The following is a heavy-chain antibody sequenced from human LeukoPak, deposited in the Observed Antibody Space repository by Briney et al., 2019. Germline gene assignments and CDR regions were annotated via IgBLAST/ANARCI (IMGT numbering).Heavy chain of an antibody. V-gene: IGHV3-21*01. CDR3: ARDLFHGPVRGVIIGDI. CDR2: ISSSSYI. Sequence: PGGSLRLSCAASGFTFSSYSMNWVRQAPGKGLEWVSSISSSSYIYYADSVKGRFTISRDNAKNSLYLQMNSLRAEDTAVYYCARDLFHGPVRGVIIGDIWGQGTMVTVSS. J-gene: IGHJ3*02. CDR1: GFTFSSYS. D-gene: IGHD3-10*01.